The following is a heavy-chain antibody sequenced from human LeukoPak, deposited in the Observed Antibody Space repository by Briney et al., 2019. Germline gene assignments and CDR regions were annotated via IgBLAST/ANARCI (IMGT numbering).Heavy chain of an antibody. J-gene: IGHJ6*02. CDR1: GFTFSSYA. CDR2: ISGSGGST. D-gene: IGHD1-14*01. V-gene: IGHV3-23*01. Sequence: GGSLRLSCAASGFTFSSYAMSWVRQAPGKGLEWVSAISGSGGSTYYADSVKGRFTISRDNSKDTLYLQMNSQRAEDTAVYYCAKGAQADRYYYYYYGMDVWGQGTTVTVSS. CDR3: AKGAQADRYYYYYYGMDV.